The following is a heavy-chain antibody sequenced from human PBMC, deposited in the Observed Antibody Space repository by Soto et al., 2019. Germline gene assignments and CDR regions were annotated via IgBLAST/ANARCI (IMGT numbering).Heavy chain of an antibody. CDR3: ARGSSPRSYYYYGMDV. Sequence: SLRLSCAASGFTFSSYSMNWVRQAPGKGLEWVSSISSSSSYIYYADSVKGRFTISRDNAKNSLYLQMNSLRAEDTAVYYCARGSSPRSYYYYGMDVWGQGTTVTVSS. CDR1: GFTFSSYS. V-gene: IGHV3-21*01. CDR2: ISSSSSYI. J-gene: IGHJ6*02. D-gene: IGHD3-16*01.